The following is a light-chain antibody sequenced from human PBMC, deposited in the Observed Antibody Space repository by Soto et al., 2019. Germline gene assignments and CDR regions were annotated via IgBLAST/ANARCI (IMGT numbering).Light chain of an antibody. J-gene: IGKJ2*01. Sequence: ESVLTQSPGSLSLSPGERATLSCRASQSVNSKFLSWYQHKPGQAPRLLIYGASLRASGIPDRFSGSRSGAAFTLTITRLQPEDSAVYFWQQFDDSRPAFTFGQGTKLEI. CDR1: QSVNSKF. V-gene: IGKV3-20*01. CDR3: QQFDDSRPAFT. CDR2: GAS.